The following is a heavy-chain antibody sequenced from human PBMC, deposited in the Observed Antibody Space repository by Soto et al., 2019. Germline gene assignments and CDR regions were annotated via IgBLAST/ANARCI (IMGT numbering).Heavy chain of an antibody. CDR3: VRQYSAYDI. J-gene: IGHJ3*02. CDR2: INSDGSVT. CDR1: GFTFSDHW. D-gene: IGHD4-4*01. Sequence: EAQLVESGGGLVQPGGSLRLSCVASGFTFSDHWMQWVRQVPGERPAWVARINSDGSVTADADSVRGRVTISRDNAKNPLYLQMNSLRVDDTAMYYCVRQYSAYDIWGQGTMVTVSS. V-gene: IGHV3-74*03.